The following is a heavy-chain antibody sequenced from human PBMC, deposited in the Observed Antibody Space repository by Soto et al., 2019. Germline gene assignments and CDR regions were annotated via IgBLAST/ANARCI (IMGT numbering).Heavy chain of an antibody. CDR3: ARDQWELLDALYVY. D-gene: IGHD1-26*01. Sequence: SVKVSCKASGGTFSSYAISWLRQAPGQGLEWMGGIIPIFGTANYAQKFQGRVTITADKSTSTAYMELSSLRSEDTAVYYCARDQWELLDALYVYWGQGTLVTVSS. CDR2: IIPIFGTA. CDR1: GGTFSSYA. V-gene: IGHV1-69*06. J-gene: IGHJ4*02.